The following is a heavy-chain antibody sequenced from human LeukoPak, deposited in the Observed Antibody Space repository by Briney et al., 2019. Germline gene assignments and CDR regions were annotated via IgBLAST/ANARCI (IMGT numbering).Heavy chain of an antibody. J-gene: IGHJ3*02. V-gene: IGHV3-23*01. CDR2: ISGSGGST. Sequence: QPGGSLRLSCAASGFTFSSYGMSWVRQAPGKGLEWVSAISGSGGSTYYADSVKGRFTISRDNSKTTLYLQMNSLRAGDTAVYYCVLFGDYESPDGFDIWGQGTMVTVSS. D-gene: IGHD4-17*01. CDR1: GFTFSSYG. CDR3: VLFGDYESPDGFDI.